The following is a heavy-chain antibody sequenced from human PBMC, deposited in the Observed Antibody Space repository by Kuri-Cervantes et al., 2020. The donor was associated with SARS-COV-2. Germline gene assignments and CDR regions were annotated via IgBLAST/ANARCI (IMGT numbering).Heavy chain of an antibody. V-gene: IGHV3-21*01. CDR1: GFTFSSYA. Sequence: GGSLRLSCAASGFTFSSYAMHWVRQAPGKGLEWVSSISSSSSYIYYADSVKGRFTISRDNAKNSLYLQMNSLRAEDTAVYYCARERSDYYDSRPDYWGQGTLVTVSS. CDR2: ISSSSSYI. CDR3: ARERSDYYDSRPDY. J-gene: IGHJ4*02. D-gene: IGHD3-22*01.